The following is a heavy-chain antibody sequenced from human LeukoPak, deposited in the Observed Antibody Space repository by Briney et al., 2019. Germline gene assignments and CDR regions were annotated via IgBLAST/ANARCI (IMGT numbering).Heavy chain of an antibody. D-gene: IGHD5-18*01. CDR1: GFTFSRDS. CDR2: INGGGSPI. CDR3: ARLHGYSYGMGAFDI. J-gene: IGHJ3*02. Sequence: GGSLRLSCAASGFTFSRDSMNWVRQAPGKGLEWVSYINGGGSPIYYADSVRGRFTISRDNAKNSLYLQMNSLRAEDTAVYYCARLHGYSYGMGAFDIWGQGTMDTVSS. V-gene: IGHV3-48*01.